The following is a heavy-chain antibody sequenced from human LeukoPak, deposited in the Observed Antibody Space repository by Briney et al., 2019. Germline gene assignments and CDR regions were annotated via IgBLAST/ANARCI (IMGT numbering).Heavy chain of an antibody. CDR3: ARGTVGNFDY. J-gene: IGHJ4*02. CDR1: GFTFSTYW. CDR2: IKQDGSEK. V-gene: IGHV3-7*01. Sequence: GGSLRLSCAASGFTFSTYWMTWVRQAPGKGLEWVANIKQDGSEKHYVDSVKGRFTISRDNAKNSLYLQMNSLRAEDTAVYYCARGTVGNFDYWGQGTLVTVSS. D-gene: IGHD4-23*01.